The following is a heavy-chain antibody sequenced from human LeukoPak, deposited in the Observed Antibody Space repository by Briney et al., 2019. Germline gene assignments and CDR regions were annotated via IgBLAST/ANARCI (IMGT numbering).Heavy chain of an antibody. Sequence: SETLSLTCAVYGGSFSGYYWSWIRQPPGKGLEWIGEINHSGSTNYNPSLKSRVTISVDTSKNQFSLKLSSVTAADTAVYYCARGGRFVSTNWFDPRGQGTLVTVSS. J-gene: IGHJ5*02. CDR2: INHSGST. V-gene: IGHV4-34*01. CDR3: ARGGRFVSTNWFDP. CDR1: GGSFSGYY. D-gene: IGHD2-2*01.